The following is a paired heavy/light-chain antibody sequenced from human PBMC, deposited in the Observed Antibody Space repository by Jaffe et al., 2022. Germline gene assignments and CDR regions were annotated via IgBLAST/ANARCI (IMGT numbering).Heavy chain of an antibody. CDR1: GGSFSGYY. D-gene: IGHD2-8*02. V-gene: IGHV4-34*01. Sequence: QVQLQQWGAGLLKPSETLSLTCAVYGGSFSGYYWSWIRQPPGKGLEWIGEINHSGSTNYNPSLKSRVTISVDTSKNQFSLKLSSVTAADTAVYYCARGRSWIVLVVYAMSDAFDIWGQGTMVTVSS. J-gene: IGHJ3*02. CDR3: ARGRSWIVLVVYAMSDAFDI. CDR2: INHSGST.
Light chain of an antibody. CDR3: QQYNSYCT. V-gene: IGKV1-5*03. CDR2: KAS. CDR1: QSISSW. J-gene: IGKJ1*01. Sequence: DIQMTQSPSTLSASVGDRVTITCRASQSISSWLAWYQQKPGKAPKLLIYKASSLESGVPSRFSGSGSGTEFTLTISSLQPDDFATYYCQQYNSYCTFGQGTKVEIK.